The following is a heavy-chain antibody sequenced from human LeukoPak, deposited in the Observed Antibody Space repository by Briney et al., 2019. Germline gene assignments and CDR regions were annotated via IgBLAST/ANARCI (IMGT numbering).Heavy chain of an antibody. CDR2: VYTSETP. Sequence: SETLSLTCTVSGGSISRGSYFWSWIRQPAGKGLEWIGRVYTSETPKYNPSLKSRVTISVDTSRNQFSLKLSSVTAADTAVYYCARIKKARIAAVDYWGQGTLVTVSS. CDR3: ARIKKARIAAVDY. J-gene: IGHJ4*02. D-gene: IGHD6-6*01. CDR1: GGSISRGSYF. V-gene: IGHV4-61*02.